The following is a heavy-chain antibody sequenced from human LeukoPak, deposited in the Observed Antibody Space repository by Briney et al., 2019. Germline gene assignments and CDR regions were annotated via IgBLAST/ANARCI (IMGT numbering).Heavy chain of an antibody. CDR2: ISAYNGNT. Sequence: ASVKVSCKASGDTFTSYYINWVRLAPGQGLEWMGWISAYNGNTKYAQKLQGRVTMTTDTSTSTAYMDLRSLRSDDTAVHYCARGLGGSGSYSLTFDSWGQGTLVTVSS. CDR1: GDTFTSYY. V-gene: IGHV1-18*01. CDR3: ARGLGGSGSYSLTFDS. D-gene: IGHD1-26*01. J-gene: IGHJ4*02.